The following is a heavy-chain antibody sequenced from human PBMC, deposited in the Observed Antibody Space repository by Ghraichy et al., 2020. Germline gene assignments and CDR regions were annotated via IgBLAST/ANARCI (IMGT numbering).Heavy chain of an antibody. V-gene: IGHV3-74*01. CDR1: GFTFSSYW. Sequence: GGSLRLSCAASGFTFSSYWMHWVRQAPGKGLVWVSRINRDGSSTSYADSVKGRFTISRDNAKNTLYLQMNSLRAEDTAVYYCASPLDSYIAAGPNGYWGQGTLVTVSS. CDR2: INRDGSST. CDR3: ASPLDSYIAAGPNGY. D-gene: IGHD6-6*01. J-gene: IGHJ4*02.